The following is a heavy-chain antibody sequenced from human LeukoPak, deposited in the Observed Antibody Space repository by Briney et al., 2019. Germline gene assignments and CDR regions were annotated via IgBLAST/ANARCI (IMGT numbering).Heavy chain of an antibody. Sequence: SETLSLTCAVYGGSFSGYYWSRIRQPPGKGLEWIGYVAYTGSTNYNPSLKSRVTISVDRSKNQFSLKPSSVTAADTAVYYCARGAPRYSIYNWFDPWGQGTLVTVSS. CDR2: VAYTGST. CDR3: ARGAPRYSIYNWFDP. D-gene: IGHD6-13*01. J-gene: IGHJ5*02. CDR1: GGSFSGYY. V-gene: IGHV4-34*01.